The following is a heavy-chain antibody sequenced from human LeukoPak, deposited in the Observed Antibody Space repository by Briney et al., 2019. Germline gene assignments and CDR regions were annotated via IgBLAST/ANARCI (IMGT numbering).Heavy chain of an antibody. CDR3: ARNVVVPAAILWFDP. J-gene: IGHJ5*02. V-gene: IGHV1-18*01. CDR1: GYTFTSYG. CDR2: TSAYNGKT. Sequence: GASVKVSCKASGYTFTSYGISWVRQAPGQGLEWMGWTSAYNGKTNYAQKLQGRVTMTTDTSTSTAYMELRSLRSDDTAVYYCARNVVVPAAILWFDPWGQGTLVTVSS. D-gene: IGHD2-2*01.